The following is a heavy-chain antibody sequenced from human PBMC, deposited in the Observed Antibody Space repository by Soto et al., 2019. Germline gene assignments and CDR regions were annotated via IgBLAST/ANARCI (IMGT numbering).Heavy chain of an antibody. CDR3: AKDAVDLGYYDLNYFDY. CDR2: ISGSGGST. CDR1: GFTFSSYA. Sequence: PGGSLRLSCAASGFTFSSYAMSWVRQAPGKGLEWVSAISGSGGSTYYADSVKGRFTISRDNSKNTLYLQMNSLRAEDTAVYYCAKDAVDLGYYDLNYFDYWGQGTLVTVSS. J-gene: IGHJ4*02. D-gene: IGHD3-22*01. V-gene: IGHV3-23*01.